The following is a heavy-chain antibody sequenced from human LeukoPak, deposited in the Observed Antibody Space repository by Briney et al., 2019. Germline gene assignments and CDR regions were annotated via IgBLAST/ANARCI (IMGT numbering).Heavy chain of an antibody. CDR1: GFTISTFG. Sequence: GVSLRLSCADSGFTISTFGMNWVRQAPGKGLEWVSYINSNGESIYYADSVKGRFPIFRDNAKNSLYLQMNSLRAEDMAVYYCTREDWDFDYWGGRPLVTVST. CDR3: TREDWDFDY. V-gene: IGHV3-48*04. D-gene: IGHD2-21*01. CDR2: INSNGESI. J-gene: IGHJ4*02.